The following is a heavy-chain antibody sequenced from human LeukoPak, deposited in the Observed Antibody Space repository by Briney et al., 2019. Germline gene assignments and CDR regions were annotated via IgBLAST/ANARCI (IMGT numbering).Heavy chain of an antibody. J-gene: IGHJ4*02. CDR2: INPDGSSS. V-gene: IGHV3-74*01. CDR3: YSPEADY. CDR1: GFTFSDYW. Sequence: PGGSLTLSCAASGFTFSDYWMHWVRQAPGKGLVWVCRINPDGSSSSYADSVKGRFTISRDNAKNTLYLQMKSLRDEDTAVYYCYSPEADYWGQGTLVTVSS. D-gene: IGHD2-15*01.